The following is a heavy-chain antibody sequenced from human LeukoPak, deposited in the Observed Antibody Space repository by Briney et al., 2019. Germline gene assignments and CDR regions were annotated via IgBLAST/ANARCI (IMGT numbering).Heavy chain of an antibody. CDR1: GFTFSSYS. Sequence: GGSLRLPCAASGFTFSSYSMNWVRQAPGKGLEWVSSISSSSSYIYYADSVKGRFTISRDNAKNSLYLQMNSLRAEDTAIYYCAKNGDRGAYCSGGSCYPYYYYYIDVWGKGTTVTISS. D-gene: IGHD2-15*01. CDR2: ISSSSSYI. CDR3: AKNGDRGAYCSGGSCYPYYYYYIDV. V-gene: IGHV3-21*04. J-gene: IGHJ6*03.